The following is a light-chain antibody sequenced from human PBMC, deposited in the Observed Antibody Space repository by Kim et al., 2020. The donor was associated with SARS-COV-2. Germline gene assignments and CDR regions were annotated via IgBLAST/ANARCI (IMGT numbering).Light chain of an antibody. CDR2: DVS. V-gene: IGKV1-5*01. J-gene: IGKJ2*01. CDR1: QSINSW. Sequence: DIQMTQSPSTLSASVGDRVTITCRASQSINSWLAWYQQQPGTAPKLLIYDVSSLQSGVPPRFSGRGSGTEFTLTISSLQPDDFATYYCHQYQSYPYTFGQGTKLEI. CDR3: HQYQSYPYT.